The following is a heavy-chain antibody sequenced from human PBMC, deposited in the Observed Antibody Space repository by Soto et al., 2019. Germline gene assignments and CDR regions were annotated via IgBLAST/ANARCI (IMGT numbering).Heavy chain of an antibody. J-gene: IGHJ6*02. D-gene: IGHD3-3*01. V-gene: IGHV4-34*01. CDR3: ARGLLGRIFGVVMFYYYYGMDV. CDR2: INHSGSN. CDR1: GGSFSGYY. Sequence: PSETLSLTCAVYGGSFSGYYWSWIRQPPGKGLEWIGEINHSGSNNYNPSLKSRVTISVDTSKNQFSLKLSSVTAADTAVYYCARGLLGRIFGVVMFYYYYGMDVWGQGTTVTVSS.